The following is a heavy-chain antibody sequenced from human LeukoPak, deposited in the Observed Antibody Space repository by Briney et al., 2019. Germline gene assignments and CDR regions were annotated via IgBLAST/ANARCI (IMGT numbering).Heavy chain of an antibody. CDR2: ISTSGSTI. Sequence: GGSLRLSCAASGFTFSDYYMSWIRQAPGKGLEWVSYISTSGSTIYYADSVKGRFTISRDNAKNSLYLQMNSLRAEDTAVYYCARCYDSSGYYSDYHMDVWGKGTTVTVS. D-gene: IGHD3-22*01. J-gene: IGHJ6*03. CDR3: ARCYDSSGYYSDYHMDV. V-gene: IGHV3-11*04. CDR1: GFTFSDYY.